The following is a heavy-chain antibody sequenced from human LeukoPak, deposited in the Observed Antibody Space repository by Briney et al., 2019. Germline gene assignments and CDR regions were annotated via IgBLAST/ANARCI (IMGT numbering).Heavy chain of an antibody. CDR2: ISSSGRTK. CDR1: GFTFSSYE. CDR3: AKSGLNRFDY. V-gene: IGHV3-48*03. J-gene: IGHJ4*02. Sequence: PGGSLRLSCTASGFTFSSYEMNWVRQAPGKGLEWVSYISSSGRTKHYADSVKGRFTISRDSAKNSLYLQMNSLRAEDTAVYYCAKSGLNRFDYWGREPWPPSPQ. D-gene: IGHD2-15*01.